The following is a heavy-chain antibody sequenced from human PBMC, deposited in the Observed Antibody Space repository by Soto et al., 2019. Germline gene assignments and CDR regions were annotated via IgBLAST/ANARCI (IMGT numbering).Heavy chain of an antibody. CDR2: INHSGST. CDR3: ARDPGYCSGGSCYSGAFDI. V-gene: IGHV4-34*01. D-gene: IGHD2-15*01. CDR1: GGSFSGYY. J-gene: IGHJ3*02. Sequence: ETLSLTCAVYGGSFSGYYWSWIRQPPGKGLEWIGEINHSGSTNYNPSLKSRVTISVDTSKNQFSLKLSSVTAADTAVYYCARDPGYCSGGSCYSGAFDIWGQGTMVTVS.